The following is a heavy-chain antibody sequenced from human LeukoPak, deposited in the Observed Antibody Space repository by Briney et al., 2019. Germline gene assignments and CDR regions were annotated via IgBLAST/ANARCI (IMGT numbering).Heavy chain of an antibody. CDR1: GFTFSSYG. CDR2: ISSSSSTI. Sequence: GGSLRLSCAASGFTFSSYGMNWVRQAPGKGLEWVSYISSSSSTIYYADSVKGRFTISRDNAKNSLYLQMNSLRAEDTAVYYCARDHRYTSSWLIDYWGQGTLVTVPS. V-gene: IGHV3-48*01. CDR3: ARDHRYTSSWLIDY. J-gene: IGHJ4*02. D-gene: IGHD6-13*01.